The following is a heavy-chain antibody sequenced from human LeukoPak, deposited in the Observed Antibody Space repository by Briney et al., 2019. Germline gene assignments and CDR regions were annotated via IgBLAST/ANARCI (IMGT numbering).Heavy chain of an antibody. V-gene: IGHV3-11*01. CDR2: IGGSDNIV. CDR1: GFTFNEYY. CDR3: AREAVAGAFDY. Sequence: GGSPRLSCAASGFTFNEYYMSWIRQAPGKGLEGVADIGGSDNIVSYGNSVKGRFAISRDFATDSLYLQMDSLRAEDTAVYYCAREAVAGAFDYWGQGTLVTVSS. D-gene: IGHD6-19*01. J-gene: IGHJ4*02.